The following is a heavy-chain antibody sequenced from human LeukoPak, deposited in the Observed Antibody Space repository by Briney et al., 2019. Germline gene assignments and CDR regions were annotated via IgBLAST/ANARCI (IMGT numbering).Heavy chain of an antibody. CDR1: GYTFTGYY. CDR3: ARDTPYCSGGSCYQEYDAFDI. CDR2: INPNSGGT. J-gene: IGHJ3*02. V-gene: IGHV1-2*02. D-gene: IGHD2-15*01. Sequence: GASVKVSCKASGYTFTGYYMHWVRQAPGQGLEWMGWINPNSGGTNYAQKFQGRVTMTRDTSISTAYMELSRLRSDDTAVYYCARDTPYCSGGSCYQEYDAFDIWGQGTMVTVSS.